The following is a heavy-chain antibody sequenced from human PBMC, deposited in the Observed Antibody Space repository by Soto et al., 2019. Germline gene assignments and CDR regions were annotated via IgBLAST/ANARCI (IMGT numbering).Heavy chain of an antibody. V-gene: IGHV1-69*01. CDR3: ARNPYYYGSGSYSPGEDY. CDR1: GGTFSSYA. D-gene: IGHD3-10*01. CDR2: IIPIFGTA. Sequence: QVQLVQSGAEVKKPGSSVKVSCKASGGTFSSYAISWGRQAPGQGLEWMGGIIPIFGTANYAQKFQGRVTITADESTSTAYMEMSSLRSEDTAVYYCARNPYYYGSGSYSPGEDYWGQGTLVTVSS. J-gene: IGHJ4*02.